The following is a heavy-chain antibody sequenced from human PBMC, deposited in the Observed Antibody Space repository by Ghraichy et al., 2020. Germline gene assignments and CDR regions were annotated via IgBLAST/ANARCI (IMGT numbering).Heavy chain of an antibody. D-gene: IGHD2-15*01. J-gene: IGHJ4*02. V-gene: IGHV1-8*01. CDR2: MNPNSGNT. CDR1: GYTFTSYD. Sequence: ASVKVSCKASGYTFTSYDIDWVRQATGQGLEWVGWMNPNSGNTGYAQKFQGRVTMTRDTSKSTAYMELSSLTSEDTALYYCARRDTMNAYCSGGSCSLDYWGQGTLLTVYS. CDR3: ARRDTMNAYCSGGSCSLDY.